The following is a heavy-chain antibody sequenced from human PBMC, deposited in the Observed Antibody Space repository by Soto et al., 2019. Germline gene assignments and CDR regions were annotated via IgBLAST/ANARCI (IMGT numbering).Heavy chain of an antibody. CDR3: ARDPTYSGYDTFDY. J-gene: IGHJ4*02. CDR1: GFPFSSYA. Sequence: GGSLRLSCAASGFPFSSYAMSWVRQAPGKGLVWVSRINSDGSSTSYADSVKGRFTISRDNAKNTLYLQMNSLRAEDTAVYYCARDPTYSGYDTFDYWGQGTLVTVSS. D-gene: IGHD5-12*01. CDR2: INSDGSST. V-gene: IGHV3-74*01.